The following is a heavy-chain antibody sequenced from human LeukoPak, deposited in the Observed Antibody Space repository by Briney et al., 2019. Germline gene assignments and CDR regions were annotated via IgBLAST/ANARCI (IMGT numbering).Heavy chain of an antibody. J-gene: IGHJ2*01. Sequence: ASVKVSCKASDYTFTGYYMHWVRQAAGQGLEWMGWINPNSGGTQYAPKFQCRVTMTRDTSISTAYMELSRLRSDDTAVYYCARGPYVPFPNWYFDLWGRGTLVTVSS. CDR2: INPNSGGT. D-gene: IGHD3-10*02. CDR1: DYTFTGYY. V-gene: IGHV1-2*02. CDR3: ARGPYVPFPNWYFDL.